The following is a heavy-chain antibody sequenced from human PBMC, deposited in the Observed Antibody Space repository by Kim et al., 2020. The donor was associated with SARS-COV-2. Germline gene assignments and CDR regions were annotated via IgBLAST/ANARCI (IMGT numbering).Heavy chain of an antibody. CDR3: AREYIDSYHAFAL. Sequence: YADSVEGRFTSSRDDAKNALYLQMNRLRAEDTGVYYGAREYIDSYHAFALWGQGVLVTVSS. V-gene: IGHV3-48*03. D-gene: IGHD2-15*01. J-gene: IGHJ4*02.